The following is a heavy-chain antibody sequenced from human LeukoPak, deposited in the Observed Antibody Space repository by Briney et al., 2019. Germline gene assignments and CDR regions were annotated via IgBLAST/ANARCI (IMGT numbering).Heavy chain of an antibody. CDR3: TTGPVLMVYAIELLGY. V-gene: IGHV3-15*01. CDR2: IKSKTDGGTT. CDR1: GFTFSNAW. Sequence: PGGSLRLSCAASGFTFSNAWMSWVRQAPGKGLEWVGRIKSKTDGGTTDYAAPVKGRFTISRDDSKNTLYLQMNSLKTEDTAVYYCTTGPVLMVYAIELLGYWGQGTLVTVSS. J-gene: IGHJ4*02. D-gene: IGHD2-8*01.